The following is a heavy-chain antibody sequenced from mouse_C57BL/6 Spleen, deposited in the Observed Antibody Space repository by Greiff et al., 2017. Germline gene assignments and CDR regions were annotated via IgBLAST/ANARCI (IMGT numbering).Heavy chain of an antibody. D-gene: IGHD4-1*01. Sequence: EVLLVESEGGLVQPGSSIKLSCTASGFNFSDYYMAWVRQVPEKGLEWVANINYDGSSTYYLDSLKSRFIISRDNAKNILYLQMSSLKSEDTATYYCARVDWDVFDDWGQGTTLTVST. CDR2: INYDGSST. V-gene: IGHV5-16*01. J-gene: IGHJ2*01. CDR3: ARVDWDVFDD. CDR1: GFNFSDYY.